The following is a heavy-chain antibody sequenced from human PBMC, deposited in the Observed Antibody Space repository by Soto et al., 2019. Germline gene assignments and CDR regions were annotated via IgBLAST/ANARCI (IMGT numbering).Heavy chain of an antibody. CDR1: GGSTRSSDW. CDR2: IHRAGVT. J-gene: IGHJ4*02. D-gene: IGHD5-18*01. Sequence: QVHLQESGPGPVKPSETLSLTCAISGGSTRSSDWWTWVSQPPGERLEWIGEIHRAGVTNYNSSLKSRLTISLDHSSNQFSLSLTSVTAADAAVYFCAGRPEIHPRWGQGILVPVSS. CDR3: AGRPEIHPR. V-gene: IGHV4-4*02.